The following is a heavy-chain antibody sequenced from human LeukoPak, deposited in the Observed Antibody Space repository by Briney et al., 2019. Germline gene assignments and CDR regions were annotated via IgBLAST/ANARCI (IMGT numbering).Heavy chain of an antibody. Sequence: GGSLRLSCEASGFTFSSYSMNWVRQAPGKGLEWVSYISFSSATIHYADSVKGRFTISRDNAKNSLYLQLNSLRAEDTALYYCARAGRVEMATIAWGQGTLVTVSS. CDR1: GFTFSSYS. D-gene: IGHD5-24*01. CDR2: ISFSSATI. J-gene: IGHJ5*02. V-gene: IGHV3-48*01. CDR3: ARAGRVEMATIA.